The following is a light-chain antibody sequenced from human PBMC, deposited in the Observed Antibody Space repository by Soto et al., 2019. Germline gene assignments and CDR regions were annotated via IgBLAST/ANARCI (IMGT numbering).Light chain of an antibody. J-gene: IGKJ1*01. CDR1: QSISSY. Sequence: DIQMTQSPSSLSASVGDRVTITCRASQSISSYFNWCQQKPGKAPNLLIYAASSLRSGVPSRFSGSGSGTDFTLTSSSLQPEDFATYYCQQSYSTPPERTFGQGTKVEIK. CDR3: QQSYSTPPERT. V-gene: IGKV1-39*01. CDR2: AAS.